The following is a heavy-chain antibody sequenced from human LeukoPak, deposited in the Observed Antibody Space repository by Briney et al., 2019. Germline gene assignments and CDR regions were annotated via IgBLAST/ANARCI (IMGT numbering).Heavy chain of an antibody. V-gene: IGHV4-59*08. CDR2: IYYSGST. J-gene: IGHJ5*02. D-gene: IGHD5-18*01. CDR3: ARGGYSYRFWFDP. Sequence: SATLSLTCTVSGGSISSYYWSWIRQPPGKGLEWIGYIYYSGSTNYNPSLKSRVTISVDTSKNQFSLKLSSVTAADTAVYYCARGGYSYRFWFDPWGQGTLVTVSS. CDR1: GGSISSYY.